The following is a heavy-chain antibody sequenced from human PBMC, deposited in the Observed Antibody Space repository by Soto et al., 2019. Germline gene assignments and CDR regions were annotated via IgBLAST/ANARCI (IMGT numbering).Heavy chain of an antibody. V-gene: IGHV3-7*05. J-gene: IGHJ4*02. CDR1: GFTFSNYW. CDR2: IKPDGSEK. D-gene: IGHD3-16*01. CDR3: ARDPHRGGDYDY. Sequence: EVQLVESGGALVQPGGSLRLSCAVSGFTFSNYWMNWVRQAPGKGLEWVANIKPDGSEKYYLDSVNGRFTISRENAKNSLYLQMNSLRVEDTAVYYCARDPHRGGDYDYWGQGTLVTVSS.